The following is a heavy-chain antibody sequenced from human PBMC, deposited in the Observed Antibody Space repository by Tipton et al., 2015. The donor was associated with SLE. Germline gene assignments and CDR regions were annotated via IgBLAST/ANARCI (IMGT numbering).Heavy chain of an antibody. CDR2: IKEDGSEK. V-gene: IGHV3-7*01. CDR1: GFTFSNYW. CDR3: ARELVPGYYGMDV. D-gene: IGHD3-10*01. J-gene: IGHJ6*02. Sequence: SLRLSCAASGFTFSNYWMTWVRQAPGKGLEWVANIKEDGSEKSYVDSVKGRFTISRDNAKNSLYLQMNSLRAEDTAVYYCARELVPGYYGMDVWGQGTTVTVSS.